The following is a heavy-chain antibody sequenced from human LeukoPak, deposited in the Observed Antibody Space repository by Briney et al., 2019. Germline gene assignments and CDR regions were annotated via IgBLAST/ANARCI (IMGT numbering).Heavy chain of an antibody. V-gene: IGHV4-4*07. D-gene: IGHD3-9*01. CDR2: IYTSGST. Sequence: SETLSLTCTVSGGSISSYYWSWIRQPAGKGLEWIGRIYTSGSTNYNPSLKSRVTMSVDTSKNQFSLKLSSVTAADTAVYYCASVYYDILTGSLGYFDYWGQGTLVTVSS. CDR1: GGSISSYY. J-gene: IGHJ4*02. CDR3: ASVYYDILTGSLGYFDY.